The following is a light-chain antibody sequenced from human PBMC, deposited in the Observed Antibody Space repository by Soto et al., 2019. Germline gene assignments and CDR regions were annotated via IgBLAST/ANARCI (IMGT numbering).Light chain of an antibody. Sequence: DIQMTQSPSTLSASVGDRVTITCRASQSISSWLAWYQQKPGKAPKLLIYKASSLESGVPSRFSGSGSGTEFTLTISSLQPDDFATYYCQQYNSYWTFGQ. J-gene: IGKJ1*01. CDR3: QQYNSYWT. CDR1: QSISSW. V-gene: IGKV1-5*03. CDR2: KAS.